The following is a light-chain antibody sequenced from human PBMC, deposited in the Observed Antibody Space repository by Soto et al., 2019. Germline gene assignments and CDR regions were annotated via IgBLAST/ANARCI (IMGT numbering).Light chain of an antibody. CDR3: SLYTVNKSYV. CDR1: SSDFGANIF. CDR2: AVS. J-gene: IGLJ1*01. V-gene: IGLV2-14*01. Sequence: QSVLTQPASVSGSPGQSITISCTGTSSDFGANIFFSWHQQHPGKAPKLIIYAVSSRPIGVSYRLSCSKSVNKASLTIAGLQAEDEADYFSSLYTVNKSYVFGTGTKVTV.